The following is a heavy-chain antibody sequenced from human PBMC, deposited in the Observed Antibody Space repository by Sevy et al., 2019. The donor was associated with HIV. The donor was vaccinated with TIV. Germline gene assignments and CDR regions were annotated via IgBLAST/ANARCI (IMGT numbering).Heavy chain of an antibody. J-gene: IGHJ6*02. D-gene: IGHD3-3*01. CDR1: GGTFSSYA. CDR3: ARSYDFKYYYYGMDV. CDR2: IIPIFGTA. V-gene: IGHV1-69*13. Sequence: ASVKVSCKASGGTFSSYAISWVRQAPGQGLEWMGGIIPIFGTANYAQKFQGRVTITADESTSTAYMELSSLRSEDTAVYYCARSYDFKYYYYGMDVWGQGTTVTVSS.